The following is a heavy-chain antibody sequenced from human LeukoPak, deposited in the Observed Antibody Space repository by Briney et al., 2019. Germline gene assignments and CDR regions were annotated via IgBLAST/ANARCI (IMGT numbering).Heavy chain of an antibody. J-gene: IGHJ5*02. CDR3: ARDRMGEWELDAGVRCDP. D-gene: IGHD1-26*01. Sequence: ASVKVSCKASGYTFTSYGISWVRQAPGQGLEWMGWISAYNGNTNYAQKLQGRVTMTTDTSTSTAYMELRSLRSDDTAVYYCARDRMGEWELDAGVRCDPWGQGTLVTVSS. CDR2: ISAYNGNT. V-gene: IGHV1-18*01. CDR1: GYTFTSYG.